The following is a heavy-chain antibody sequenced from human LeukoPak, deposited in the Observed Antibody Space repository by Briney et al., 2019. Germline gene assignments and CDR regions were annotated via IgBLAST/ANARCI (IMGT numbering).Heavy chain of an antibody. CDR1: GYTFTAYY. Sequence: WASVKVSCKASGYTFTAYYMHWVRQAPGQGLEWMGWINPNSGDTNYAQKFQGRVTMTRDTSISTAYMELSSLRSEDTAVYYCARASLTGYPYYYYYYMDVWGKGTTVTVSS. CDR2: INPNSGDT. V-gene: IGHV1-2*02. CDR3: ARASLTGYPYYYYYYMDV. D-gene: IGHD3-9*01. J-gene: IGHJ6*03.